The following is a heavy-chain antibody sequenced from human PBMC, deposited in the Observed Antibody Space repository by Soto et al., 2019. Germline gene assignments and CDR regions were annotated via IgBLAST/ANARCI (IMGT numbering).Heavy chain of an antibody. V-gene: IGHV3-11*01. J-gene: IGHJ3*02. CDR2: ISSSGSTI. CDR1: GFTFSDYY. CDR3: ARDGAYDILTGYSPETPHRDAFAI. D-gene: IGHD3-9*01. Sequence: GGSLRLSCSASGFTFSDYYMSWIRQAPGKGLEWVSYISSSGSTIYYADSVKGRFTISRDNAKNSLYLQMNSLRAEDTAVYYCARDGAYDILTGYSPETPHRDAFAIWGQGTMVTVSS.